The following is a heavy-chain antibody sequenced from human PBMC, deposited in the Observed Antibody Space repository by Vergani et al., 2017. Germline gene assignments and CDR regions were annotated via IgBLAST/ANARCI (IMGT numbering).Heavy chain of an antibody. V-gene: IGHV3-21*01. Sequence: EVQLVESGGGLVKPGGSLRLSCAASGFTFSSYSMNWVRQAPGKGLEWVSSISSSSSYIYYADSVKGRFIISRDNAKNSLYLQMNSLRAEDTAVYYCAKDKLGGGGYYGMDVWGQGTTVTVSS. J-gene: IGHJ6*02. D-gene: IGHD3-10*01. CDR2: ISSSSSYI. CDR3: AKDKLGGGGYYGMDV. CDR1: GFTFSSYS.